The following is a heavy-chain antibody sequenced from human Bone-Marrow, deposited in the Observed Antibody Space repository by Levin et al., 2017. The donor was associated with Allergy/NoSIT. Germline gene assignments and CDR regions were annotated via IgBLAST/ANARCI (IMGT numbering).Heavy chain of an antibody. CDR2: IWYDGSNK. V-gene: IGHV3-33*01. J-gene: IGHJ6*02. Sequence: GESLKISCAASGFTFSSYGMHWVRQAPGKGLEWVAVIWYDGSNKYYADSVKGRFTISRDNSKNTLYLQMNSLRAEDTAVYYCARAHFSRDGYNYLGLGYYYYGMDVWGQGTTVTVSS. D-gene: IGHD5-24*01. CDR1: GFTFSSYG. CDR3: ARAHFSRDGYNYLGLGYYYYGMDV.